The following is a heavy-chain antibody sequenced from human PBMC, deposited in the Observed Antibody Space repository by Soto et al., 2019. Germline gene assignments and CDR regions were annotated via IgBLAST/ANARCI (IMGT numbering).Heavy chain of an antibody. CDR3: AKRIESRSPYGADYFDY. CDR1: GFTFSRNG. D-gene: IGHD6-6*01. J-gene: IGHJ4*02. V-gene: IGHV3-30*18. Sequence: QVQLVESGGGVVQPETSLRLSCAASGFTFSRNGMHWVRQAPGKGLEWVAVISYDGSNKYYADSVKGRFTISRDNSKNTLYLQMNSLRADDTAVYYCAKRIESRSPYGADYFDYWGQGTLVTVSS. CDR2: ISYDGSNK.